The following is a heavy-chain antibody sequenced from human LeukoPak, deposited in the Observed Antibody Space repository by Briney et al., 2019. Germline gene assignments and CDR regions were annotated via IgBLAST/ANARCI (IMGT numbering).Heavy chain of an antibody. CDR1: GGSFSGYY. V-gene: IGHV4-34*01. CDR2: INHSGST. CDR3: ARGGPLRWSLRVTDGMDV. J-gene: IGHJ6*02. D-gene: IGHD4-23*01. Sequence: PSETLSLTCAVYGGSFSGYYWSWIRQPPGKGLEWIGEINHSGSTNYNPSLKSRVTISVDTSKNQFSLKLSSVTAADTAVYYCARGGPLRWSLRVTDGMDVWGQGTTVTVSS.